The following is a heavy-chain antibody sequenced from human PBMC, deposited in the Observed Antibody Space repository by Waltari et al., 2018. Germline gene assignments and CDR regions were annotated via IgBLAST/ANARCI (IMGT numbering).Heavy chain of an antibody. V-gene: IGHV4-39*07. CDR3: ARDLSRAFDI. CDR2: IDYSGRT. Sequence: QLQLQESGPGLVKPSETLSLTCTVSGGSISSSSYYWGWIRQPPGKGLEGIGSIDYSGRTYYNPSLKRRVTIAVETSKNQCSLKLSSVTAADTAVYYCARDLSRAFDIWGQGTMVTVSS. CDR1: GGSISSSSYY. J-gene: IGHJ3*02.